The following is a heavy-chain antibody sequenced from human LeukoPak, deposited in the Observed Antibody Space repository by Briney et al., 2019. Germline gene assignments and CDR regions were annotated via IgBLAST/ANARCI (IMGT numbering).Heavy chain of an antibody. Sequence: ASVKVSCKASGYTFTSYGISWVQQAPGQGLEWMGWISAYNGNTNYAQKLQGRVTMTTDTSTSTAYMELRSLRSDDTAVYYCARDSPPYYDFWSGYYPLFDYWGQGTLVTVSS. V-gene: IGHV1-18*01. CDR2: ISAYNGNT. CDR1: GYTFTSYG. D-gene: IGHD3-3*01. J-gene: IGHJ4*02. CDR3: ARDSPPYYDFWSGYYPLFDY.